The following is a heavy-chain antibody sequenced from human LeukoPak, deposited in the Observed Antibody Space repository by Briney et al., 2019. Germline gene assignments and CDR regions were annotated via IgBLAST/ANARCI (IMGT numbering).Heavy chain of an antibody. D-gene: IGHD4-17*01. V-gene: IGHV3-23*01. CDR2: ISGSGGST. Sequence: GGSLRLSCAASGFTFSSYAMRWVRQAPGKGLEWVSAISGSGGSTYYADSVKGRFTISRDNSKNTLYLQMNSPRAEDTAVYYCAKRMTTVTTAADFDYWGQGTLVTVSS. J-gene: IGHJ4*02. CDR3: AKRMTTVTTAADFDY. CDR1: GFTFSSYA.